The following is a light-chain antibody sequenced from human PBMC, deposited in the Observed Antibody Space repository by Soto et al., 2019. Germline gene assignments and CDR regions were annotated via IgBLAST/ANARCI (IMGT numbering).Light chain of an antibody. Sequence: DIQMTQSPSSLSASVRDRVTITCRASQSISTSLNWYQQKAGKAPKLLIYSSSSLQSGVPSRFSGSGSGTDFTLTISSLQPEDFATYYCQQTYSIPLTFGGGTKVEIK. V-gene: IGKV1-39*01. CDR3: QQTYSIPLT. CDR2: SSS. J-gene: IGKJ4*01. CDR1: QSISTS.